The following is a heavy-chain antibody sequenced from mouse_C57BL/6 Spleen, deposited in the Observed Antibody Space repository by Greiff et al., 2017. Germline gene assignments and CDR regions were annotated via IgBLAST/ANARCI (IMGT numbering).Heavy chain of an antibody. CDR2: ISDGGSYT. J-gene: IGHJ1*03. Sequence: DVQLVESGGGLVKPGGSLKLSCAASGFTFSSYAMSWVRQTPEKRLEWVATISDGGSYTYYPDNVKGRFTISRDNAKNNLYLQMSHLKSEDTAMYYCARDPYGSSPNWYFDVWGTGTTVTVSS. CDR3: ARDPYGSSPNWYFDV. D-gene: IGHD1-1*01. V-gene: IGHV5-4*01. CDR1: GFTFSSYA.